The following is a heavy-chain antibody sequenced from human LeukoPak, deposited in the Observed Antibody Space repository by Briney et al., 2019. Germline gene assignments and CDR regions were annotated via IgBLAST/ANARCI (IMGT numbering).Heavy chain of an antibody. CDR3: ARVGYYYDSSGYYTNQYYFDY. J-gene: IGHJ4*02. CDR2: IYHSGST. CDR1: GVSISSGGYS. V-gene: IGHV4-30-2*01. D-gene: IGHD3-22*01. Sequence: NSSQTLPLTCTVSGVSISSGGYSWSWIRQPPGKGLEWIGYIYHSGSTYYNPSLKSRVTISVDRSKNQFSLKLSSVTAADTAVYYCARVGYYYDSSGYYTNQYYFDYWGQGTLVTVSS.